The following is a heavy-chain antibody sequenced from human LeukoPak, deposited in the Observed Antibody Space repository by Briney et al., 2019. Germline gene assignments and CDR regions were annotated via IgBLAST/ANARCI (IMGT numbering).Heavy chain of an antibody. V-gene: IGHV3-30*03. CDR1: GLIFSSYS. Sequence: PGGSLRLSCAASGLIFSSYSMHWVRQAPGKGLEWVAVISYDGSNKYYADSVKGRFTISRDNSKNTLYLQMNSLRAEDTAVYYCLTPLITMIVVVITHTDYWGQGTLVTVSS. CDR2: ISYDGSNK. D-gene: IGHD3-22*01. J-gene: IGHJ4*02. CDR3: LTPLITMIVVVITHTDY.